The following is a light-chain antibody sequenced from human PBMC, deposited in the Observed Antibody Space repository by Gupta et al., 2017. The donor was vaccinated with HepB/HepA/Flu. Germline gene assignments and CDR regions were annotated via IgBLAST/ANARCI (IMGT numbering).Light chain of an antibody. V-gene: IGKV3-20*01. J-gene: IGKJ5*01. CDR1: QMISSNF. CDR2: GAS. CDR3: QQSGTSLVT. Sequence: DIVLMQSPGTLSLSPGERATLSCRASQMISSNFLAWYQQRPGQAPRLLIYGASSRATGVPDRFSGSGSGTDFSLTISRVEPEDYAVYYCQQSGTSLVTFGQGTRLEIK.